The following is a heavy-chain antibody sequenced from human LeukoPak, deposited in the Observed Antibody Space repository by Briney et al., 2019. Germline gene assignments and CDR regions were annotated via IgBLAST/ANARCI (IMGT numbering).Heavy chain of an antibody. CDR1: GGSISSYY. V-gene: IGHV4-59*01. Sequence: SETLSLTCTVSGGSISSYYWSWIRQPPGKGLEWLGYMHYGGTTNYNPALKSRVTISVDTSKNQFSLKLSSVTAADTAVYYCAATDIAAAGTWLDPWGQGTLVTVSS. CDR3: AATDIAAAGTWLDP. D-gene: IGHD6-13*01. CDR2: MHYGGTT. J-gene: IGHJ5*02.